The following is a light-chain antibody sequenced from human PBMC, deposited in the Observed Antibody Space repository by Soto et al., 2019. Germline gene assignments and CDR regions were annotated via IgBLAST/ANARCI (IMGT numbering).Light chain of an antibody. CDR3: CSYAGTYASYV. V-gene: IGLV2-11*01. J-gene: IGLJ1*01. CDR1: SSDVGGYYY. CDR2: DVN. Sequence: QSVLPQPRSVSGSPGQSVTISCTGTSSDVGGYYYVSWYQQHPGKAPKLMIYDVNKRPSGVPDRFSASKSGITASLTISGLQAEDEADYYCCSYAGTYASYVFGTGTKVTVL.